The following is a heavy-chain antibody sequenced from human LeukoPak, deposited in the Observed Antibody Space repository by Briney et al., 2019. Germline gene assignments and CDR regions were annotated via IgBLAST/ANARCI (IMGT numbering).Heavy chain of an antibody. CDR1: GFTFRSYS. CDR3: ARATKGANSGGFSYYQYGMDV. V-gene: IGHV3-48*04. Sequence: GGSLRLSCAASGFTFRSYSMHWVRQAPGKGLEWVSFITSSSSTIYYTDSVEGRFIISRDNAQNSLYLQMNSLRAEDTAVYYCARATKGANSGGFSYYQYGMDVWGQGTTVTVSS. CDR2: ITSSSSTI. J-gene: IGHJ6*02. D-gene: IGHD5-12*01.